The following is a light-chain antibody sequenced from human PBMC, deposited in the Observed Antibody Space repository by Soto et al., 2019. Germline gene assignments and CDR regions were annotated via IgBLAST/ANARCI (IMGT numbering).Light chain of an antibody. J-gene: IGKJ4*01. CDR1: QSVSSY. CDR2: DAS. Sequence: EIVLTQSPATLSLSPGERATLSCRASQSVSSYLAWYQQKPGQAPRLLIYDASNRATGIPARFSRSGSETDFTLTIRGLESEDFAVYYCQQRSNWPLVPVGGGTKVEIK. V-gene: IGKV3-11*01. CDR3: QQRSNWPLVP.